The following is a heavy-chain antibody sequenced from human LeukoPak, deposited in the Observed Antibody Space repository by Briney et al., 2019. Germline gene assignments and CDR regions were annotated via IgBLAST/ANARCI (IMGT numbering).Heavy chain of an antibody. V-gene: IGHV4-34*01. Sequence: SETLSLTCAVYGGSFSGYYWSWIRQPPGKGLEWIGEINHSGSTNYNPSLKRRVTISVDTSKNQFSLKLSSVTAADTAVYYCARRGFGDGYNVWGQGTLVTVSS. D-gene: IGHD5-24*01. CDR1: GGSFSGYY. J-gene: IGHJ4*02. CDR2: INHSGST. CDR3: ARRGFGDGYNV.